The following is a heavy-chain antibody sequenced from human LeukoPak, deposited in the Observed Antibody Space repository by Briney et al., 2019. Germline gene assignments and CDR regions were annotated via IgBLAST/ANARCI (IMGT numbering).Heavy chain of an antibody. V-gene: IGHV4-39*01. CDR1: GVSISSSSYY. CDR2: IYYSGST. Sequence: PSETLSLTCTVSGVSISSSSYYWGWIRQPPGKGLEWIGSIYYSGSTYYNPSLKSRVTIYVDTSKNQFSLKLSSVTAADTAVYYCASPQGFGELLLPYYYYYMDVWGKGTTVTVSS. D-gene: IGHD3-10*01. J-gene: IGHJ6*03. CDR3: ASPQGFGELLLPYYYYYMDV.